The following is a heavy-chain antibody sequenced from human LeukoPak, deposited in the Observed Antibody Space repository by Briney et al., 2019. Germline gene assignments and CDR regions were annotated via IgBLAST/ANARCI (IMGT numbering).Heavy chain of an antibody. D-gene: IGHD3-16*01. V-gene: IGHV4-34*01. CDR1: GFTFSSYA. J-gene: IGHJ6*02. CDR2: INHSGST. Sequence: GSLRLSCAASGFTFSSYAMSWVRQAPGKGLEWIGEINHSGSTNYNPSLKSRVTISVDTSKNQFSLKLSSVTAADTAVYYCASQVLLSYYYGMDVWGQGTTVTVSS. CDR3: ASQVLLSYYYGMDV.